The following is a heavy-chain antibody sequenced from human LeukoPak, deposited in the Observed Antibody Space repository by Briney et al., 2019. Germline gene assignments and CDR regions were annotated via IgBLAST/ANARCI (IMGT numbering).Heavy chain of an antibody. D-gene: IGHD3-16*01. J-gene: IGHJ6*02. CDR1: VGTFNRHA. CDR2: MIPILGAP. Sequence: GASVKVSRKASVGTFNRHAISWVRQAPGQGLEWMARMIPILGAPTYAQKFQGRLTITADKSTSTGYMELSSLRSEDTAVYYCARMREVVGDDMDVWGQGTTVTVSS. V-gene: IGHV1-69*04. CDR3: ARMREVVGDDMDV.